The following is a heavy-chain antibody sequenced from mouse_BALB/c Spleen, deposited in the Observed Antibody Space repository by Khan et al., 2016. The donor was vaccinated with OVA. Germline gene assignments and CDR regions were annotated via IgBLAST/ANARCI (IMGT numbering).Heavy chain of an antibody. CDR3: ARKNGSDLDY. CDR1: GYSFTGYF. Sequence: VQLQQSGPELVKPGASVKISCKASGYSFTGYFMNWVMQSHGKSLEWIGRINPHIGETFYNQKFKDKATLTVDEYSSTVHIELLSLASEDSAVYYCARKNGSDLDYWGQGTTLTVSS. CDR2: INPHIGET. V-gene: IGHV1-20*02. J-gene: IGHJ2*01.